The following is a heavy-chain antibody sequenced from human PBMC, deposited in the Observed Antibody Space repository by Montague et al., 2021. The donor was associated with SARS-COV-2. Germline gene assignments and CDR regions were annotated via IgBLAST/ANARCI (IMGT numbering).Heavy chain of an antibody. CDR2: IYYSGST. Sequence: SETLSLTCTVSGGSISSSSYYCGWIRQPPGKGLEWIGSIYYSGSTYYNPSLKSRVTISVDTSKNQFSLKLSSVTAADAAVYYCARPLNLYYYGSGSYSSWFDPWGQGTLVTVSS. J-gene: IGHJ5*02. CDR1: GGSISSSSYY. CDR3: ARPLNLYYYGSGSYSSWFDP. V-gene: IGHV4-39*01. D-gene: IGHD3-10*01.